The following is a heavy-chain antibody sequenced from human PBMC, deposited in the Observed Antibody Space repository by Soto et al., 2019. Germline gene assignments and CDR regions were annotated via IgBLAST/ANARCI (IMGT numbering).Heavy chain of an antibody. Sequence: SETLSLTCTVSGDSISSGNKYWSWIPQPPGKGLEWIGYVFSSGTTYYNPSLKGRVSISLDASENQFSLKFASVTDADSAVYYCARVPSPFDYYYAMDVWGQGTTVTVSS. CDR3: ARVPSPFDYYYAMDV. CDR1: GDSISSGNKY. D-gene: IGHD3-16*01. J-gene: IGHJ6*02. V-gene: IGHV4-30-4*01. CDR2: VFSSGTT.